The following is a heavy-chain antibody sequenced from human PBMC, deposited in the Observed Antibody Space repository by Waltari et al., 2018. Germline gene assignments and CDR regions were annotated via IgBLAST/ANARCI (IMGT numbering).Heavy chain of an antibody. J-gene: IGHJ6*02. CDR3: ARAGDSYYAMDV. CDR2: IESHGDT. CDR1: GASINSRGFY. D-gene: IGHD2-21*01. V-gene: IGHV4-31*09. Sequence: QVYLQESGPGLVKPSQTLSLTCTVSGASINSRGFYWIWIRHHPWKGLEWVGYIESHGDTFYNPTLKSRVIITVDKSRNQLSLKMTSATAADSVVYFCARAGDSYYAMDVWGQGTTVTVSS.